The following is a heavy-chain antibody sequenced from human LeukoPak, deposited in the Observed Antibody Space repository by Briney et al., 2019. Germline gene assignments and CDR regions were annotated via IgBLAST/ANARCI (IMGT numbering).Heavy chain of an antibody. CDR1: GGSISHYY. Sequence: PSETLSLTCTVSGGSISHYYWSWIRQPPGKGLEWIGYIYYSGSTNYNPSLKSRVTISVDTSKNQFSLKLSSVTAADTAVYYCARRRSVEMATIWFDPWGQGTLVTVSS. D-gene: IGHD5-24*01. CDR2: IYYSGST. J-gene: IGHJ5*02. V-gene: IGHV4-59*12. CDR3: ARRRSVEMATIWFDP.